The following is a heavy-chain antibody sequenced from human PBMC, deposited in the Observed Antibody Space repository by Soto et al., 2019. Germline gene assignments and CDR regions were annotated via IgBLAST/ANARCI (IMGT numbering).Heavy chain of an antibody. CDR3: AKSSVREVIISPHYSYYYGMDV. CDR1: GFTFSRYA. D-gene: IGHD3-9*01. CDR2: ISGSGGSA. V-gene: IGHV3-23*01. J-gene: IGHJ6*02. Sequence: GGSLRLSCAASGFTFSRYAVNWVRQAPGKGLDWVSAISGSGGSAYYADFVKGRFTISRDTSKNTLYLQMNSLRVEDTAVYYCAKSSVREVIISPHYSYYYGMDVWGQGTTVTVSS.